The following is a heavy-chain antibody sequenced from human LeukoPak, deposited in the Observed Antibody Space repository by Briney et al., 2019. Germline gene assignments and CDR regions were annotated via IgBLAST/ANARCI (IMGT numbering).Heavy chain of an antibody. Sequence: SETLSLTCTVSGYSISSGYYWGWIRQPPGKGLEWIGSIYHSGSTYYNPSLKSRVTISVDTSKNQFSLKLSSVTAADTAVYYCARKIGPYSSSWYAYWGQGTLVTVSS. V-gene: IGHV4-38-2*02. CDR2: IYHSGST. J-gene: IGHJ4*02. D-gene: IGHD6-13*01. CDR3: ARKIGPYSSSWYAY. CDR1: GYSISSGYY.